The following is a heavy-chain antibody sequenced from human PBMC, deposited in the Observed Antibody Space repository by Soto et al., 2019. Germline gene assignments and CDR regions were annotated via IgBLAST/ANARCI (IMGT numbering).Heavy chain of an antibody. D-gene: IGHD3-10*01. CDR3: ARGSYDSGSYPTPKVGFDP. CDR2: INPSGGST. J-gene: IGHJ5*02. CDR1: GYTFTSYY. Sequence: ASVKVSCKASGYTFTSYYMHWVRQAPGQGLEWMGIINPSGGSTSYAQKFQGRVTMTRDTSTSTVYMELSSLRSEDTAVYYCARGSYDSGSYPTPKVGFDPWGQGTLVTVSS. V-gene: IGHV1-46*03.